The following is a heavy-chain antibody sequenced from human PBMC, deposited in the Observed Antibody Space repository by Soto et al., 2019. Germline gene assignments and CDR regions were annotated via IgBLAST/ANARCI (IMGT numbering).Heavy chain of an antibody. J-gene: IGHJ6*02. V-gene: IGHV3-30-3*01. CDR1: GFTFSSHA. D-gene: IGHD2-15*01. CDR2: LSYDGGDK. CDR3: ARSDRTVVGVPGAGGMDV. Sequence: LRLSCAASGFTFSSHAMHWVRQAPGKGLEWVAVLSYDGGDKYHADSVKGRFTISRDNSKRTLFLQMNSLRAEDTAVYYCARSDRTVVGVPGAGGMDVWGQGTTVTVSS.